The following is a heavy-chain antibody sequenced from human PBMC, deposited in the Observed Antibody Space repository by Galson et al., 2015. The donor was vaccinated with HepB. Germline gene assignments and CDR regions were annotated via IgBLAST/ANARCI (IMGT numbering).Heavy chain of an antibody. Sequence: SVKVSCKASGYTFISYYIHWVRQAPGQGLEWMGIINPSGGSTSYAQNFQGRVTMTRDTSTSTVFMELSSVRSEDTAVYYCARGGYDFWNGYTNYFDYWGQGTLVTVSS. J-gene: IGHJ4*02. CDR3: ARGGYDFWNGYTNYFDY. V-gene: IGHV1-46*01. CDR2: INPSGGST. D-gene: IGHD3-3*01. CDR1: GYTFISYY.